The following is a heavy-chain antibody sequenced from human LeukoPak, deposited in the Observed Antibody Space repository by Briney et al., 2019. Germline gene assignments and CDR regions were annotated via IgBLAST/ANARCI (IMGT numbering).Heavy chain of an antibody. CDR3: ARSGYCSSTSCYPIDY. Sequence: GESLKISCKGSGYSFTSYWIGWVRQMPGKGLEWMGIIYPGDSDTRYSPSFQGQVTISADKSISTAYLQWSSLKASDTAMYHCARSGYCSSTSCYPIDYWGQGTLVSVSS. D-gene: IGHD2-2*01. J-gene: IGHJ4*02. CDR1: GYSFTSYW. CDR2: IYPGDSDT. V-gene: IGHV5-51*01.